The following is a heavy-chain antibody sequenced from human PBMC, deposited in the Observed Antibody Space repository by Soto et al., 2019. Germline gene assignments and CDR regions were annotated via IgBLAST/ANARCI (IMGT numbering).Heavy chain of an antibody. D-gene: IGHD2-2*01. CDR1: GYTFTSYY. CDR3: VRDDCSSTSCRGDYYYYYMDV. CDR2: INPSGGST. Sequence: ASVKVSCKASGYTFTSYYMHWVRQAPGQGLEWMGKINPSGGSTSYAQKFQGRVTMTRDTSTSTVYMELSSLRSEDTAVYYCVRDDCSSTSCRGDYYYYYMDVWGKGTTVTVSS. J-gene: IGHJ6*03. V-gene: IGHV1-46*03.